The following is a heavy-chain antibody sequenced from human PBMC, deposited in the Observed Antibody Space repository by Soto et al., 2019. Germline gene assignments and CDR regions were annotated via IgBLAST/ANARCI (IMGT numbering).Heavy chain of an antibody. J-gene: IGHJ4*02. CDR3: ARVVFDDILTGSSYPTSLFDY. CDR2: IYYSGST. Sequence: SETLSLTCTGSGGSISSYYWSWIRQPPGKGLEWIGYIYYSGSTNYNPSLKSRVTISVDTSKNQFSLKLSSVTAADTAVYYCARVVFDDILTGSSYPTSLFDYWGQGTLVTVSS. V-gene: IGHV4-59*01. CDR1: GGSISSYY. D-gene: IGHD3-9*01.